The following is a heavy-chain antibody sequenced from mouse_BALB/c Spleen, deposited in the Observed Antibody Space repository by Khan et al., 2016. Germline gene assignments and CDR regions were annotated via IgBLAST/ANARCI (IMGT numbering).Heavy chain of an antibody. D-gene: IGHD2-2*01. J-gene: IGHJ4*01. V-gene: IGHV9-3-1*01. CDR3: AGDGLRLTGYALDY. CDR1: GYTFTNYG. CDR2: INTYTGEP. Sequence: QIQLVQSGPELKKPGETVKISCKASGYTFTNYGMNWVKQAPGKGLKWMGWINTYTGEPTYADDFKGRFAFSWETSASTAYLQINNLKTEDTATYHGAGDGLRLTGYALDYSGQGPSATVSS.